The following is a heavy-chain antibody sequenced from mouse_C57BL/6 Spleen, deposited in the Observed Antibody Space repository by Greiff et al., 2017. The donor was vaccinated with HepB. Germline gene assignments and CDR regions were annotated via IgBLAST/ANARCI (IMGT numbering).Heavy chain of an antibody. CDR3: TTGGSWFAY. CDR1: GFNIKDDY. D-gene: IGHD3-1*01. V-gene: IGHV14-4*01. J-gene: IGHJ3*01. CDR2: IDPENGDT. Sequence: EVQLQESGAELVRPGASVKLSCTASGFNIKDDYMHWVKQRPEQGLEWIGWIDPENGDTEYASKFQGKATITADTSSNTAYLQLSSLTSEDTAVYYCTTGGSWFAYGGQGTLVTVSA.